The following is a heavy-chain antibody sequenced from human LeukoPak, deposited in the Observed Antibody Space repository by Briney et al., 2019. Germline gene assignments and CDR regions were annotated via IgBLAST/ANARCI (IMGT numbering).Heavy chain of an antibody. CDR1: GGSSTSYY. CDR3: AYGRYSYGMYYFDY. V-gene: IGHV4-59*01. D-gene: IGHD5-18*01. CDR2: IYYTGST. J-gene: IGHJ4*02. Sequence: SETLSLTCTVSGGSSTSYYWSWIRQPPGKGLEWIGYIYYTGSTNYNPSLKSRVTISIDTSKKQFSLKLNPVTAADTAVYYCAYGRYSYGMYYFDYWGQGTLVTVSS.